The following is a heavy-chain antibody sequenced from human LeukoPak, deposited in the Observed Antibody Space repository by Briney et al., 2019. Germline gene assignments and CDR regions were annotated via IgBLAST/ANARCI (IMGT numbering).Heavy chain of an antibody. Sequence: PSETLSLTCTVSGGSISSYYWSWIRQPPGKGLEGIGYIYYSGSTNYNPSLKSRVTISVDTSKNQFSLKLSSVTAADTAVYYCARQERFGESPRGWFDPWGQGTLVTVSS. V-gene: IGHV4-59*08. D-gene: IGHD3-10*01. J-gene: IGHJ5*02. CDR1: GGSISSYY. CDR3: ARQERFGESPRGWFDP. CDR2: IYYSGST.